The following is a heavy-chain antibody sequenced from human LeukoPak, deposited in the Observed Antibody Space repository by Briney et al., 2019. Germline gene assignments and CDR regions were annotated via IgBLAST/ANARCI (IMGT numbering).Heavy chain of an antibody. Sequence: PSETLSLTCAIYGGSFSGYYWSWIRQPPGKGLEWIGRMYPSGSTNYNPSLNSRVTMSVDTSKNQFSLKLSSVTAADSAVYYCARDRGGYNWYFDLWGRGTLVTVSS. CDR3: ARDRGGYNWYFDL. V-gene: IGHV4-59*10. CDR2: MYPSGST. D-gene: IGHD5-12*01. J-gene: IGHJ2*01. CDR1: GGSFSGYY.